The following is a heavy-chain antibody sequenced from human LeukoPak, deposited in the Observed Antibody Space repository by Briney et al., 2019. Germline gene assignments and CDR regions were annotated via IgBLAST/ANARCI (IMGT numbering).Heavy chain of an antibody. CDR1: GFTISTYG. CDR2: ISGGTT. J-gene: IGHJ4*02. Sequence: GGSLRLSCAASGFTISTYGMSWVRQAPGKGLEWVSSISGGTTYYADSVKGRFTISRDNSKNTVSLQMDSLRAEDTAVYYCAKSVYHSGNYWGQGTLVTVSS. CDR3: AKSVYHSGNY. D-gene: IGHD3-10*01. V-gene: IGHV3-23*01.